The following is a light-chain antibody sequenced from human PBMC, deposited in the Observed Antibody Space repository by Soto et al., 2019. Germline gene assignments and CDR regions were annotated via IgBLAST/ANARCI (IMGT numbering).Light chain of an antibody. CDR3: MQALETPCT. CDR1: QSLLHSNGNNY. Sequence: DIVMTQSPLSLPVTPGEPASISCRSSQSLLHSNGNNYLHWYLQKPGQSPQLLIYMGYIRAAGDPARFSGSGSVTDFTMKVRRVEDEDVGVYYCMQALETPCTFGQGNQVDIK. V-gene: IGKV2-28*01. CDR2: MGY. J-gene: IGKJ1*01.